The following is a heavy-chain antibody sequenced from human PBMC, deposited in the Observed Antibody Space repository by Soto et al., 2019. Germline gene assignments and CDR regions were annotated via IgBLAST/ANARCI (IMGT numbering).Heavy chain of an antibody. D-gene: IGHD3-10*01. CDR1: GGSISSSSYY. CDR3: VRQGFGQLHGLVDV. CDR2: IYYSGST. V-gene: IGHV4-39*01. J-gene: IGHJ6*02. Sequence: SETLSLTCTVSGGSISSSSYYWGWIRQPPGKGLEWIGSIYYSGSTYYNPSLKSRVTMSVDTSKNHFSLKVNSVTAADTALYYCVRQGFGQLHGLVDVWGPGTTVTVS.